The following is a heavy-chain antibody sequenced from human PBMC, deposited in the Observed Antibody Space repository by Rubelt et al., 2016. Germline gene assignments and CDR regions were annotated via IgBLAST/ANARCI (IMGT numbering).Heavy chain of an antibody. Sequence: QLQLQESGSGLVKTSQTLSLTCAVSGGSVNSVGYSWSWIRQPPGKGLEWIGYIFHSGTASYTPSLEGRVPISIARSKNQLSLKGSSVTAADTAVYYCGRGGLGCGGDCGGALDIWGQGTLVTVSS. V-gene: IGHV4-30-2*01. J-gene: IGHJ3*02. CDR3: GRGGLGCGGDCGGALDI. CDR2: IFHSGTA. D-gene: IGHD2-21*02. CDR1: GGSVNSVGYS.